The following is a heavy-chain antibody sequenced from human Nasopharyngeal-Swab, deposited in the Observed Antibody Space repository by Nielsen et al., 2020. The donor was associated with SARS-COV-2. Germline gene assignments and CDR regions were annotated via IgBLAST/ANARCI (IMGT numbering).Heavy chain of an antibody. D-gene: IGHD1-26*01. CDR3: AKDFSGSYGGMDV. J-gene: IGHJ6*02. CDR2: ISYDGSNK. V-gene: IGHV3-30*18. Sequence: GESLKISCAASGFTFSGYGMHWVRQAPGKGLEWVAVISYDGSNKYYADSVKGRFTISRDNPKNTLYLQMNSLRAEDTAVYYCAKDFSGSYGGMDVWGQGTTVTVSS. CDR1: GFTFSGYG.